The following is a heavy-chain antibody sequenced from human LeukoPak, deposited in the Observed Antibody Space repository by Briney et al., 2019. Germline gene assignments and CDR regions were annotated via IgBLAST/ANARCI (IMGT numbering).Heavy chain of an antibody. J-gene: IGHJ4*02. Sequence: ASVKVSCKASGYTFTGYYMHWVRQAPGQGLEWMGWINPNSGGTNYAQKFQGRVTMTRDTSTSTVYMELSSLRSEDTAVYYCARGPWELLTTIDYWGQGTLVTVSS. CDR1: GYTFTGYY. CDR3: ARGPWELLTTIDY. V-gene: IGHV1-2*02. CDR2: INPNSGGT. D-gene: IGHD1-26*01.